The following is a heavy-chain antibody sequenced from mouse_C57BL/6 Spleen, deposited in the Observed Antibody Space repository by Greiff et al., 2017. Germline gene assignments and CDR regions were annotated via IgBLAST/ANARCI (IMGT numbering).Heavy chain of an antibody. V-gene: IGHV1-7*01. CDR1: GYTFTSYW. CDR2: INPSSGYT. CDR3: ARSLLDGYYVDYAMDY. Sequence: VQLQQSGAELAKPGASVKLSCKAFGYTFTSYWMHWVKQRPGQGLEWIGYINPSSGYTKYNQKFKDKATLTADKSASTAYMQLSSLTYEDSAVYYCARSLLDGYYVDYAMDYWGQGTSVTVSS. D-gene: IGHD2-3*01. J-gene: IGHJ4*01.